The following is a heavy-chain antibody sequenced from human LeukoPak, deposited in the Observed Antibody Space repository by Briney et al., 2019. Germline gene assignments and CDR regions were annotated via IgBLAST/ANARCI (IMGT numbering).Heavy chain of an antibody. CDR1: GFTLSDSW. CDR3: ARVITLSVNRQFNY. CDR2: INSDGSRT. J-gene: IGHJ4*02. Sequence: GGYLLYYCTVSGFTLSDSWMHWVRQAPGKGLVWVSRINSDGSRTNYADCVKGRFTLSRDNAKNTVFLQMNSLRAEDAAVYYCARVITLSVNRQFNYWARG. D-gene: IGHD3-22*01. V-gene: IGHV3-74*01.